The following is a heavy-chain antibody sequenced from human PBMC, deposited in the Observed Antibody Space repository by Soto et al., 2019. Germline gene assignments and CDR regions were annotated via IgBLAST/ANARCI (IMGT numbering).Heavy chain of an antibody. Sequence: QVQLLQSGAEVKKPGSSVKVSCKASGVTFSSYAISWVRQAPGQGLEWMGGIIPISETTNYAQKFQGRVTITADESKSTAYMELSSLRSEDTAVYYCARSQGSSTSLEIYYYYYYSMDVWGQGTTVTVSS. V-gene: IGHV1-69*01. CDR1: GVTFSSYA. J-gene: IGHJ6*02. D-gene: IGHD2-2*01. CDR2: IIPISETT. CDR3: ARSQGSSTSLEIYYYYYYSMDV.